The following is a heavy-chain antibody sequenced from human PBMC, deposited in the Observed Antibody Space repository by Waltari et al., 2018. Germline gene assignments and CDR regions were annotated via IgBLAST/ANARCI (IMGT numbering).Heavy chain of an antibody. CDR3: AKDSDYGDSLDY. Sequence: QVQLVESGGGVVQPGGSLRLSCAASGFTFSSYGMHWVPQAPGKGLEWVAFIRYDGSNKYYADSVKGRFTSSRDNSKNTLYLQMNSLRAEDTAVYYCAKDSDYGDSLDYWGQGTLVTVSS. V-gene: IGHV3-30*02. CDR2: IRYDGSNK. D-gene: IGHD4-17*01. J-gene: IGHJ4*02. CDR1: GFTFSSYG.